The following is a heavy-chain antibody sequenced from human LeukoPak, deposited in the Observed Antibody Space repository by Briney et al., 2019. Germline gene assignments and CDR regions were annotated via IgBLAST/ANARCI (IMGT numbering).Heavy chain of an antibody. Sequence: GGSLRLSCAASGFTFRNHAMNWVRQAPGKGLEWVSVISSSGETTYYADSVKGRFTISRDNSQNTLYLQMSSLRGEDTALYYCAKGRGMVGASVRAFDYWGQGTLVTVSS. CDR3: AKGRGMVGASVRAFDY. V-gene: IGHV3-23*01. J-gene: IGHJ4*02. D-gene: IGHD1-26*01. CDR2: ISSSGETT. CDR1: GFTFRNHA.